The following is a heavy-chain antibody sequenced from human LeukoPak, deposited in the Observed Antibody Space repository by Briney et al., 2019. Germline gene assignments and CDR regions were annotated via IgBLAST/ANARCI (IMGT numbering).Heavy chain of an antibody. J-gene: IGHJ4*02. CDR1: GFTFSSYA. D-gene: IGHD5-24*01. CDR3: ARDADGYFDY. Sequence: GGSLRLFCAASGFTFSSYAMHWVRQAPGKGLEWVAVISYDGSNKYYADSVKGRFTISRDNSKNTLYLQMNSLRAEDTAVYYCARDADGYFDYWGQGTLVTVSS. V-gene: IGHV3-30*04. CDR2: ISYDGSNK.